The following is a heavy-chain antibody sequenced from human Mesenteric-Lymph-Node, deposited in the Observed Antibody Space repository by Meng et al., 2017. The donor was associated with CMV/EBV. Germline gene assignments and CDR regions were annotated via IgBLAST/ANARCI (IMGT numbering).Heavy chain of an antibody. D-gene: IGHD1-14*01. CDR3: ARILPASYGMDV. CDR1: GFTFSDYY. CDR2: ISSSGDTT. V-gene: IGHV3-11*01. J-gene: IGHJ6*02. Sequence: GESLKISCAASGFTFSDYYMSWIRQAPGKGLEWVSYISSSGDTTYYADSVKGRFTISRDNSKNTLYLQMNSLRAEDTAVYYCARILPASYGMDVWGQGTTVTVSS.